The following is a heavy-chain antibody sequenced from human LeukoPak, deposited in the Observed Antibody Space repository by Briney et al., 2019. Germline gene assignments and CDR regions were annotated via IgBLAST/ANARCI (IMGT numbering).Heavy chain of an antibody. CDR3: AKNSWNYFGPFDY. V-gene: IGHV3-30-3*01. CDR1: GFTFSSYA. Sequence: GGSLRLSCAASGFTFSSYAMHWVRQAPGKGLEWVAVISYDGSNKYYADSVRGRFTISRDNSKNTLYLQMNSLRAEDTALYYCAKNSWNYFGPFDYWGQGTLVTVSS. J-gene: IGHJ4*02. CDR2: ISYDGSNK. D-gene: IGHD1-7*01.